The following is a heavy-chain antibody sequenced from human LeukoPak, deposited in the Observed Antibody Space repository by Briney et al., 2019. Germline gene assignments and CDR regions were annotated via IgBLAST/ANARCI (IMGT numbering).Heavy chain of an antibody. V-gene: IGHV3-30*02. D-gene: IGHD3-10*02. J-gene: IGHJ6*04. CDR1: GFPFSYYG. CDR2: IRYDGNDK. CDR3: AELGITMIGGV. Sequence: GGSLRLSCAASGFPFSYYGMHWVRQAPGKGLEWVAFIRYDGNDKFYAKSVKGRFTISKDTSRNTLYLQMNSLRAEDTAVYYCAELGITMIGGVWGKGTTVTISS.